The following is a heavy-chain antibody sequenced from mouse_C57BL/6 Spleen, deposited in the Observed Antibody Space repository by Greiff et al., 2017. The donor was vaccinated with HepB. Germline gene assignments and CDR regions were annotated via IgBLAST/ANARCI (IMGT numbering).Heavy chain of an antibody. CDR2: IYPGDGDT. CDR3: ARYLYDYPLLNAMDY. D-gene: IGHD2-4*01. Sequence: VKLQQSGPELVKPGASVKISCKASGYAFSSSWMNWVKQRPGKGLEWIGRIYPGDGDTNYNGKFKGKATLTADKSSSTAYMQLSSLTSEDSAVYFCARYLYDYPLLNAMDYWGQGTSVTVSS. V-gene: IGHV1-82*01. CDR1: GYAFSSSW. J-gene: IGHJ4*01.